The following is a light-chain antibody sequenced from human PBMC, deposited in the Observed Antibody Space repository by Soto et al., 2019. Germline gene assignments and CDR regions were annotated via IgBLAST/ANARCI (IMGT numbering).Light chain of an antibody. V-gene: IGKV3D-15*01. CDR1: QSINRD. CDR2: GAS. J-gene: IGKJ5*01. Sequence: EIVMTQSPATLSVSPGESATLSCRASQSINRDLAWYEQKPGQTPRRVIYGASTWGTGVPPRFTGSGSGTEFTLTISSLQSEDFAVYYCHQYDNWPKTFGQGTRLEIK. CDR3: HQYDNWPKT.